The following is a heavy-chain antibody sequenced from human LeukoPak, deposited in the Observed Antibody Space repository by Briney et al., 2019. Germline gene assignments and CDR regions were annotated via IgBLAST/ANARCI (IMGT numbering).Heavy chain of an antibody. CDR1: GFTFSSNW. CDR3: AKLIQDNGRRDY. D-gene: IGHD5-18*01. V-gene: IGHV3-74*01. J-gene: IGHJ4*02. CDR2: INEDGSTT. Sequence: GGSLRLSCAASGFTFSSNWMHWVRQAPGKGLVWVSRINEDGSTTNYADSVKGRSTIFRDNAKNTLYLQMNSLRAEDTAVYYCAKLIQDNGRRDYWGQGTLVTVSS.